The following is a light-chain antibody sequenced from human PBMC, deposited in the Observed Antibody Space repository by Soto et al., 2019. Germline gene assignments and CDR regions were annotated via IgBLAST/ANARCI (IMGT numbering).Light chain of an antibody. V-gene: IGLV2-14*03. CDR2: DVS. CDR1: SSDVGAFNY. CDR3: NSYTSNNTYV. J-gene: IGLJ1*01. Sequence: QSVLTQPASVSGSPGQAITISCSGTSSDVGAFNYVSWHQQHPGKAPKLMIYDVSNRPSGVSNRFSGSKSGNTASLTISGLRAEDEADYYCNSYTSNNTYVFGNGTKVT.